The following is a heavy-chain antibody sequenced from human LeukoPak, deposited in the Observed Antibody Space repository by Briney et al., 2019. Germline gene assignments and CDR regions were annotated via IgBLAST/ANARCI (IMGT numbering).Heavy chain of an antibody. CDR3: ARDYGYYYYGMDV. V-gene: IGHV1-2*02. CDR1: GYTFTGYY. CDR2: INPNSGGT. Sequence: ASVKVSCKASGYTFTGYYMHWVRQAPGQGLEWMGWINPNSGGTNYAQKFQGRVTMTRDTSISTAYMELSRLRSDDTAVYYCARDYGYYYYGMDVWGQGTTVTVSS. J-gene: IGHJ6*02. D-gene: IGHD4-17*01.